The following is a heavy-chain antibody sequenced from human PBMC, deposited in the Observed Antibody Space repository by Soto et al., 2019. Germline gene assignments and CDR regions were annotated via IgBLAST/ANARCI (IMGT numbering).Heavy chain of an antibody. J-gene: IGHJ4*02. CDR2: INYSGST. CDR3: ARGNYHRFDY. CDR1: GGSISSYY. V-gene: IGHV4-59*01. D-gene: IGHD1-7*01. Sequence: PSETLSLTCTVSGGSISSYYWSWIRQPPGKGLEWIGYINYSGSTNYNPSLKSRVTISVDKSKNQFSLKLSSVTAADTAVYYCARGNYHRFDYCGQGTLVTVSS.